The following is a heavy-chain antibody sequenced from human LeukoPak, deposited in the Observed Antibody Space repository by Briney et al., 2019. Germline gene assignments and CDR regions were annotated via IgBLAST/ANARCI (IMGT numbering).Heavy chain of an antibody. CDR1: GFTFSRYW. Sequence: PGGSLRLSCAASGFTFSRYWMHWVRQAPGKGLVWVSRINSDGSSTSYADSVKGRFTISRDNAKNTLYLQMNSLRAEDTAVYYCTSFGRQWLDWYWGQGTLVTVSS. CDR2: INSDGSST. V-gene: IGHV3-74*01. D-gene: IGHD6-19*01. J-gene: IGHJ4*02. CDR3: TSFGRQWLDWY.